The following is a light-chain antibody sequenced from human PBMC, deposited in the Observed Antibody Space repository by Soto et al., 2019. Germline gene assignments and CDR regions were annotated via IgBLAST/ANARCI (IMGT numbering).Light chain of an antibody. CDR1: SSDVGGYNS. CDR3: SSFTSSMTNV. CDR2: DVA. V-gene: IGLV2-14*03. Sequence: QSALTQPASVSGSPGESITISCTGTSSDVGGYNSVSWYQHHQGKAPKLILYDVADRPSGVSYRFSGSKSGNTASLTISGLQAADEDDYFCSSFTSSMTNVFGRGTKLTVL. J-gene: IGLJ2*01.